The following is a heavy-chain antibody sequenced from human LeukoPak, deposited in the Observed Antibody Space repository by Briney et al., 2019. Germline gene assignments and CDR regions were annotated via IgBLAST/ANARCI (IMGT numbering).Heavy chain of an antibody. CDR2: ISSSSSYI. D-gene: IGHD6-19*01. CDR3: AREPNSGYSSGWYYFDY. CDR1: GFTFSSYA. Sequence: GGSLRLSCAASGFTFSSYAMSWVRQAPGKGLEWVSSISSSSSYIYYADSVKGRFTISRDNAKNSLYLQMNSLRAEDTAVYYCAREPNSGYSSGWYYFDYWGQGTLVTVSS. J-gene: IGHJ4*02. V-gene: IGHV3-21*01.